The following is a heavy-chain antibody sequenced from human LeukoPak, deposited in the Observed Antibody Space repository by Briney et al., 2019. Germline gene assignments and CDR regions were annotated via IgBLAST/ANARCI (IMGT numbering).Heavy chain of an antibody. Sequence: PGRSLRLPCAVSGFNFDDYAMHWVRQAPGRGLEWVSGINWKTGNGIYADSVKGRFTISRDNAKNSLYLQMSSPRAEDTALYYCTRRAARWQFDLWGRGTLLTVSS. CDR2: INWKTGNG. V-gene: IGHV3-9*01. D-gene: IGHD5-24*01. CDR1: GFNFDDYA. CDR3: TRRAARWQFDL. J-gene: IGHJ2*01.